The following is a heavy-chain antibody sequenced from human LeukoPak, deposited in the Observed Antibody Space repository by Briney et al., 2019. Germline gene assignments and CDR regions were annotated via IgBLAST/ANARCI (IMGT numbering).Heavy chain of an antibody. V-gene: IGHV3-30*02. D-gene: IGHD3-22*01. CDR1: GFTFSSYG. Sequence: GGSLRLSCAASGFTFSSYGMHWVRQAPGKGLEWVAFIRYDGSNKYYADSVKGRFTISRDNSKNTLYLQMNSLRAEDTAVYYSLSEYYDSSAQDYWGQGTLVTVSS. CDR3: LSEYYDSSAQDY. J-gene: IGHJ4*02. CDR2: IRYDGSNK.